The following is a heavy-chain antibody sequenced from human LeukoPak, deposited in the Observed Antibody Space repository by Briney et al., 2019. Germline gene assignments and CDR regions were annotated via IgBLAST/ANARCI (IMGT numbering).Heavy chain of an antibody. Sequence: PSQTLSLTCTVSGGSISSGSYYWSWIRQPAGKGLEWIGRIYTSGSTNYNPSLKSRVTISVDTSKNQFSLKLSSVTAADTAVYYCARATVMVRGVSWFDPWGQGTLVTVSS. D-gene: IGHD3-10*01. CDR3: ARATVMVRGVSWFDP. CDR2: IYTSGST. J-gene: IGHJ5*02. V-gene: IGHV4-61*02. CDR1: GGSISSGSYY.